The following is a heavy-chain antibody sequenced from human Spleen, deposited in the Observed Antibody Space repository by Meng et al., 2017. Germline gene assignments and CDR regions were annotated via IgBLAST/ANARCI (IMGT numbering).Heavy chain of an antibody. Sequence: QVQLQESGPGLVKPSQTLSLTCTCFGCSISGGDYYWSWIRQPPGKGLEWIGYIHFSGSTYYNPSLNSRITISVDMSRNQFSLRLTSVTSADMAVYYCARVNSDCGGVMCYKGWFDPWGQGTLVTVSS. V-gene: IGHV4-30-4*01. CDR2: IHFSGST. CDR3: ARVNSDCGGVMCYKGWFDP. CDR1: GCSISGGDYY. J-gene: IGHJ5*02. D-gene: IGHD2-21*01.